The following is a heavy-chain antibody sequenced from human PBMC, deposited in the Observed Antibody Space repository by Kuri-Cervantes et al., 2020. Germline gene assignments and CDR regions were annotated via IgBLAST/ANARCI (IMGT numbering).Heavy chain of an antibody. J-gene: IGHJ2*01. D-gene: IGHD3-10*01. V-gene: IGHV1-58*02. CDR3: AREALSVYYYGSGSYYNAGYFDL. CDR1: GFTFTSSA. CDR2: IVVGSGNT. Sequence: SVKVSCKASGFTFTSSAMQWVRQARGQRLEWIGWIVVGSGNTNYAQKFQERVTITRDMSTSTAYMELSSLRSGDTAVYYCAREALSVYYYGSGSYYNAGYFDLWGRGTLVTVSS.